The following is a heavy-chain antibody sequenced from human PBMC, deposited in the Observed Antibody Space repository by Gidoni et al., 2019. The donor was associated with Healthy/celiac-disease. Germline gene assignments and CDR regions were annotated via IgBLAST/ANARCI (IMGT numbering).Heavy chain of an antibody. V-gene: IGHV3-20*01. J-gene: IGHJ3*02. CDR3: ARKQLPREEDAFDI. D-gene: IGHD6-13*01. Sequence: EVQLVESGGGVVRPGGSLRLSCAASGFTFDAYGMSWVRQAPGKGREWVSGINWNGGSTGYADSGKGRFTISRDNAKNSLYLQMNSRRAEDTALYHCARKQLPREEDAFDIWGQGTMVTVSS. CDR2: INWNGGST. CDR1: GFTFDAYG.